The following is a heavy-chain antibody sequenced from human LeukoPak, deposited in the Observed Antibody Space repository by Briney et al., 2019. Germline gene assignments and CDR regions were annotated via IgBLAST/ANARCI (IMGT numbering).Heavy chain of an antibody. CDR1: GGSISNYY. D-gene: IGHD3-22*01. CDR2: IYYSGTT. J-gene: IGHJ6*02. Sequence: SETLSLTCSVSGGSISNYYWSWIRQSPGKGLEWIGYIYYSGTTNYNPSLKSRVSISLDTSKSQFSLKLSSVTAADTAVYYCASGGHYYDSSGYLSLYYYGMDVWGQGTTVTISS. CDR3: ASGGHYYDSSGYLSLYYYGMDV. V-gene: IGHV4-59*08.